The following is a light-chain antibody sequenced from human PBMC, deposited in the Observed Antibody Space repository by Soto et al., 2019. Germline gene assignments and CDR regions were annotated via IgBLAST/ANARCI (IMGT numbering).Light chain of an antibody. CDR2: GAS. V-gene: IGKV3-15*01. CDR1: QSVSSN. Sequence: EIVMTQSPATLSVSPGERATLSCRASQSVSSNLAWYQQKPGQAPRLLIYGASTRATGIPARFSGSGSGTEFTLTISSLQSEDFAVYYCQQYNNWLPWTFGQGTKV. CDR3: QQYNNWLPWT. J-gene: IGKJ1*01.